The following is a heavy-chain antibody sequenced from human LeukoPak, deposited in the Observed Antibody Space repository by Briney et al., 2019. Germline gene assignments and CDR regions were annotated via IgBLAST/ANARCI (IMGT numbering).Heavy chain of an antibody. J-gene: IGHJ5*02. CDR3: ARGLLSWFDP. Sequence: ASVKVSCKASGYTFTGYYMHWVRQAPGQGLEWMGWMNPNSGNTGYAQNFQGRVTMTRNTSISTAYMELSSLRSEDTAVYYCARGLLSWFDPWGQGTLVTVSS. V-gene: IGHV1-8*02. CDR2: MNPNSGNT. CDR1: GYTFTGYY.